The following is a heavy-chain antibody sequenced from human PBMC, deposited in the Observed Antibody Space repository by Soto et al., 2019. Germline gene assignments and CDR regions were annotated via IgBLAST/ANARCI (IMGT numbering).Heavy chain of an antibody. D-gene: IGHD3-3*01. CDR3: ARDQSPFGGEWLCGY. CDR1: GFTFSSYA. V-gene: IGHV3-30-3*01. J-gene: IGHJ4*02. CDR2: ISYDGSNK. Sequence: QVQLVESGGGVVQPGRSLRLSCAASGFTFSSYAMHWVRQAPGKGLEWVAVISYDGSNKYYADSVKGRFTISRDNSKNTLYRQMNSLRAEDTAVYYCARDQSPFGGEWLCGYWGQGTLVTVSS.